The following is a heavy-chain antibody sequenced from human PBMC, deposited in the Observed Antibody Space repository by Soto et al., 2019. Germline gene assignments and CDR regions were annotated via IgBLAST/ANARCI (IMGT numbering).Heavy chain of an antibody. CDR2: INPNSGGT. CDR1: GYTFTGCD. D-gene: IGHD2-15*01. Sequence: ASVNVSCKASGYTFTGCDIHWVRQAPGQGLEWMGWINPNSGGTNYAQKFQGRVTMTRDTSISTAYMELSRLRSDDTAVYYCARDLMVVAATPPTNWFDPWGQGTLVTVSS. V-gene: IGHV1-2*02. CDR3: ARDLMVVAATPPTNWFDP. J-gene: IGHJ5*02.